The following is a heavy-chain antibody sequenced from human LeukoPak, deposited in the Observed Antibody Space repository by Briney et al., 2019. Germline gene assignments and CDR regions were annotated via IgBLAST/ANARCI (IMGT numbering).Heavy chain of an antibody. Sequence: GGSLRLSCVGSGFSFSDYRMNWVRQAPGRGLEWLSFISGSGNTIRYADFVRGRFTISRDNAKNSLYLQMDSLRVEDTAFYYCAKDNRRHYTSGPNPDSLHWGQGALVTVSS. CDR1: GFSFSDYR. CDR2: ISGSGNTI. D-gene: IGHD6-19*01. CDR3: AKDNRRHYTSGPNPDSLH. J-gene: IGHJ4*02. V-gene: IGHV3-48*04.